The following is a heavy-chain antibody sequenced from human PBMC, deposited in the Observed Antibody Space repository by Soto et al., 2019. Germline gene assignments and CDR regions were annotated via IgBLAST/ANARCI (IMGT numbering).Heavy chain of an antibody. Sequence: PQTLSLTCAISGDSVSGNSAAWNWIRQSPSRGLEWLGRTYYRSKWYNDYAVSVKSRITVTPDTSKNQFSLHLNSVTPEDTAVYYWAREFPYYESSDSYFDYWGKGALVTVSS. CDR3: AREFPYYESSDSYFDY. CDR2: TYYRSKWYN. CDR1: GDSVSGNSAA. D-gene: IGHD3-16*01. J-gene: IGHJ4*02. V-gene: IGHV6-1*01.